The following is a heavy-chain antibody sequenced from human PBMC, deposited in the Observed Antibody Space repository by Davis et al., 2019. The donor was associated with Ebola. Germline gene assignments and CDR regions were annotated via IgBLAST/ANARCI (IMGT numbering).Heavy chain of an antibody. CDR2: LYSRGST. Sequence: GGSLRLSCAASGFTSFNYAMSWVRQTPGKGLEWVSTLYSRGSTYYADSVKGRFIISRDISKNILYLQMNSLGGEDTAVYYCAREGKIFGLDYWGQGALVTVSS. CDR3: AREGKIFGLDY. CDR1: GFTSFNYA. J-gene: IGHJ4*02. V-gene: IGHV3-66*01. D-gene: IGHD3-3*01.